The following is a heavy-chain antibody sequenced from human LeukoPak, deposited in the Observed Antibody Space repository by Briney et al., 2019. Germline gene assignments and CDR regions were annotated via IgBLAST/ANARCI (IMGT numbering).Heavy chain of an antibody. CDR3: ARDLSHKRADPYYDSSGHGDY. CDR1: GFTFSSYA. D-gene: IGHD3-22*01. CDR2: ISYDGSNK. V-gene: IGHV3-30-3*01. J-gene: IGHJ4*02. Sequence: GGSLRLSCAASGFTFSSYAMHWVRQAPGKGLEWVAVISYDGSNKYYADSVKGRFTISRDNSKNTLYLQMNSLRAEDTAVYYCARDLSHKRADPYYDSSGHGDYWGQGTLVTVSS.